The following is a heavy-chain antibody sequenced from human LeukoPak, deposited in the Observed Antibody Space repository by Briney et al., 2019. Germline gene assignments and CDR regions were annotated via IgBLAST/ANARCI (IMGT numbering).Heavy chain of an antibody. D-gene: IGHD1-26*01. CDR1: GESFSGYY. CDR3: ATLIVGTTYFDY. V-gene: IGHV4-34*01. CDR2: IHHRGNT. J-gene: IGHJ4*02. Sequence: SETLSPTCAVYGESFSGYYWSWIRQPPGKGLEWIGEIHHRGNTNYNPSLRSRVTVSADTSRNQFSLNLTSVTAADTAVYYCATLIVGTTYFDYWGQGSLVIVSS.